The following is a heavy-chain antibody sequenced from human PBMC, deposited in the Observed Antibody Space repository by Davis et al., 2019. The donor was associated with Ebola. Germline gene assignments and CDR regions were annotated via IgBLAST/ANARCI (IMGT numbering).Heavy chain of an antibody. Sequence: MPSETLSLTCAVYGGSFSGYYWSWIRQPPGKGLEWIGEINHSGSTNYNPSLKSRVTISVDTSKNQFSLKLSSVTAADTAVYYCAAGASSLGYYYYYYGMDVWSQGTTVTVSS. CDR1: GGSFSGYY. CDR2: INHSGST. J-gene: IGHJ6*02. V-gene: IGHV4-34*01. D-gene: IGHD6-6*01. CDR3: AAGASSLGYYYYYYGMDV.